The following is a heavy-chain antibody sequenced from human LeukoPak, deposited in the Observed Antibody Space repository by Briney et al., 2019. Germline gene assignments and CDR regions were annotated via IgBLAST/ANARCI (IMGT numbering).Heavy chain of an antibody. CDR2: FDPEDGET. V-gene: IGHV1-24*01. J-gene: IGHJ5*02. CDR1: GYTLTELS. Sequence: ASVKVSCKVSGYTLTELSMHWVRQAPGKGLEWMGGFDPEDGETIYAQKFQGRVTMTEDTSTDTAYMELSSLRSEDTAVHYCATDGYRHQLLNWFDPWGQGTLVTVSS. D-gene: IGHD2-2*01. CDR3: ATDGYRHQLLNWFDP.